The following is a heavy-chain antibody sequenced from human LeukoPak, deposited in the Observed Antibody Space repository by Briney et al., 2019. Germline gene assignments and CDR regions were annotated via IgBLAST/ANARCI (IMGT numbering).Heavy chain of an antibody. V-gene: IGHV3-7*01. CDR3: AKYTNWVAGDV. J-gene: IGHJ6*02. CDR2: IRPDATEE. Sequence: GGSLRFSCAASGFSFSDSWMSWVRQAPGKGPEWVANIRPDATEEHYVDSVKGRFTVSRDNARNSLFLQMNSLRVEDTALYYCAKYTNWVAGDVWGQGTTVSVSS. CDR1: GFSFSDSW. D-gene: IGHD7-27*01.